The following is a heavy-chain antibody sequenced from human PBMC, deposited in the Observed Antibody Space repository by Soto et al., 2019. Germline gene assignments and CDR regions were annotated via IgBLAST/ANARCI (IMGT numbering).Heavy chain of an antibody. V-gene: IGHV1-2*04. J-gene: IGHJ6*02. CDR2: INPNSGGT. CDR1: GYTFTGYY. CDR3: ARVRPAAGSLDYYYGMDV. Sequence: ASVKVSCKASGYTFTGYYMHWVRQAPGQGLEWMGWINPNSGGTNYAQKFQGWVTMTRDTSISTAYIELSRLRSDDTAVYYCARVRPAAGSLDYYYGMDVWGQGTTVTVS. D-gene: IGHD6-13*01.